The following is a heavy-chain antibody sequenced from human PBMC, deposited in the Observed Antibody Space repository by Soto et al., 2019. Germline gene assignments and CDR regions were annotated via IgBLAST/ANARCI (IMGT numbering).Heavy chain of an antibody. CDR3: AKGPEAYSGXXXXXP. CDR2: ISGRGNT. D-gene: IGHD5-12*01. CDR1: GFTFSSCA. V-gene: IGHV3-23*01. Sequence: EVQLLESGGGLVQPGGSLRLSCAASGFTFSSCAMSWVRQAPGKGLEWVSSISGRGNTYHADSVKGRFTISRDNSKNTXXXXXXXXXXXXTAVYYCAKGPEAYSGXXXXXPWGQXTLV. J-gene: IGHJ5*02.